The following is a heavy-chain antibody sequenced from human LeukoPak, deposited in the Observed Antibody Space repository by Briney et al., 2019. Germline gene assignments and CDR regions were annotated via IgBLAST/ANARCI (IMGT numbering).Heavy chain of an antibody. D-gene: IGHD3-10*01. J-gene: IGHJ3*02. CDR2: ISGSSGHT. V-gene: IGHV3-23*01. CDR3: TKDRLDYYASLTSYNPGAFDI. CDR1: GFTFSNYD. Sequence: GGSLRLSCAASGFTFSNYDMSWVRQAPGKGLEWVSSISGSSGHTFYADSVKGRFTISRDNSKNTLYVSMKSLRAVDTAVYYCTKDRLDYYASLTSYNPGAFDIWGQGTIVTVSS.